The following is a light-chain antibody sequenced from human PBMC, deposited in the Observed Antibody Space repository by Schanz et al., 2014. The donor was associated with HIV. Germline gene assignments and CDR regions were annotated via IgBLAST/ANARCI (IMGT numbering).Light chain of an antibody. CDR2: DAS. V-gene: IGKV3-11*01. Sequence: EIVLTQTPVTLSLSPGERATLSCRASQSVSSYLAWYQQKPGQAPRLLIYDASNRATGIPARFSGGGSGTDFTLTISKLEPEDFAVYYCQQPGRSLLFTFGQGTKLEIK. J-gene: IGKJ2*01. CDR1: QSVSSY. CDR3: QQPGRSLLFT.